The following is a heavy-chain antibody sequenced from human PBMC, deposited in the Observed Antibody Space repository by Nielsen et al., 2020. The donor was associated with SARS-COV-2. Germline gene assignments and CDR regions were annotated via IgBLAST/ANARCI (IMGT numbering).Heavy chain of an antibody. D-gene: IGHD3-10*01. Sequence: GESLKISCVASGYTFSDYGMHWVRRAPGKGLEWVALMWYDGVEKDYADSVRGRFTISRDNSKTTMYLQMNSLRAEDTAVYYCARKGWGYGSGSYYKGPMDHWGQGTLVTVSS. CDR1: GYTFSDYG. CDR2: MWYDGVEK. V-gene: IGHV3-33*01. J-gene: IGHJ4*02. CDR3: ARKGWGYGSGSYYKGPMDH.